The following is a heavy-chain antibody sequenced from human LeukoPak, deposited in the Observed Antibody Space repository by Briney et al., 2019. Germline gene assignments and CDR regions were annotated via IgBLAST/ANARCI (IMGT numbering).Heavy chain of an antibody. V-gene: IGHV1-2*02. J-gene: IGHJ3*02. CDR2: INPNSGAT. CDR1: GYIFSGYY. D-gene: IGHD1-26*01. Sequence: ASVKVSCKASGYIFSGYYMHWVRQAPGQGLEWMAWINPNSGATNYTQKFQGRVTMTRDRTISTVYMELSSLGSDDTAVYYCARDSAVGGAFDIWGQGTMVTVSS. CDR3: ARDSAVGGAFDI.